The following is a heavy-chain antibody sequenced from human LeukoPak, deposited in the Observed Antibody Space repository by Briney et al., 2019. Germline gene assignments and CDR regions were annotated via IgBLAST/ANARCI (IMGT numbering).Heavy chain of an antibody. CDR3: ARVYDYGKFDY. D-gene: IGHD4/OR15-4a*01. J-gene: IGHJ4*02. CDR2: IHYSGIT. V-gene: IGHV4-59*11. Sequence: PETLSLTCTVPGASISSHYWSWIRQPPGRGLEWIGYIHYSGITSYDPSLKSRVTISVDTSKSQFSLNLSSVTAADTAVYYCARVYDYGKFDYWGPGTLVTVSS. CDR1: GASISSHY.